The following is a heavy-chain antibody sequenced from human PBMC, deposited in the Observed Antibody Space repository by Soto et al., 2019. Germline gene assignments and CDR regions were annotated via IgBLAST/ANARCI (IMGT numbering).Heavy chain of an antibody. CDR3: ASDYGASNWYNRLHP. Sequence: GGSLRLSCAASGFILSTYGMHWVRQAPGKGLEWVAMISRDGNAQYYVDSVKGRFSVSRDTSKNTLHLHMNSLRSEDTGLYYCASDYGASNWYNRLHPWGEGTLVTGSS. V-gene: IGHV3-30*03. D-gene: IGHD4-17*01. J-gene: IGHJ5*02. CDR1: GFILSTYG. CDR2: ISRDGNAQ.